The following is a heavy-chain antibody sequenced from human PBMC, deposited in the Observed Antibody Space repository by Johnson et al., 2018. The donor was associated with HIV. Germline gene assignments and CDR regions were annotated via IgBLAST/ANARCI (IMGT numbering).Heavy chain of an antibody. Sequence: VQLVESGGGLVQPGGSLRLSCAASGFTVSSNYINWVRQAPGKGLECVSGIYSGGRTYYADAVEGRFTISRDNSKNTLDLQMNSLRAEDTAVDFCARGKGASVGLDAFDIWGQGTMVTVSS. CDR2: IYSGGRT. J-gene: IGHJ3*02. CDR3: ARGKGASVGLDAFDI. V-gene: IGHV3-66*01. CDR1: GFTVSSNY. D-gene: IGHD2-2*01.